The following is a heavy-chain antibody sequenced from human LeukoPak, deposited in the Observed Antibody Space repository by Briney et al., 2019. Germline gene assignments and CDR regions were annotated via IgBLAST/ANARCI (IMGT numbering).Heavy chain of an antibody. CDR3: TRDRGGSPTDVFDY. D-gene: IGHD2-15*01. Sequence: GGSLRLSCAASGFTFNTYTMNWVRQAPGKGLEWVSTITDVGDIFYTYSVRGRFTISRDNSKNTVYMQMDGLRAEDTAVYYCTRDRGGSPTDVFDYWGQGTLVTVSS. V-gene: IGHV3-23*01. CDR1: GFTFNTYT. J-gene: IGHJ4*02. CDR2: ITDVGDI.